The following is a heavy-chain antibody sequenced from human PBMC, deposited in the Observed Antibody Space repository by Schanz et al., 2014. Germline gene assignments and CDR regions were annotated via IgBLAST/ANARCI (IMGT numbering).Heavy chain of an antibody. CDR1: GYTLKDHA. D-gene: IGHD6-13*01. CDR2: INPANGNT. V-gene: IGHV1-3*01. J-gene: IGHJ5*02. CDR3: ARDLIAAAESWFDP. Sequence: QVQLVQSGAEVKKPGASVKVSCKVSGYTLKDHAMHWVRQAPGQSLEWLGWINPANGNTHYSPRLNGRVSISSDTAASTVYLHFSSLKSDDTAVYYCARDLIAAAESWFDPWGQGTPITVSS.